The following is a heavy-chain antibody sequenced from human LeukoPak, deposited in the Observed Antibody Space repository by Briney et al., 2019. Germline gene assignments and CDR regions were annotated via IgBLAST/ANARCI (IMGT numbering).Heavy chain of an antibody. J-gene: IGHJ2*01. V-gene: IGHV3-11*01. CDR1: GFSVSNNY. CDR2: ISSSGSTI. D-gene: IGHD3-3*01. Sequence: GGSLRLSCAGSGFSVSNNYMSWVRQAPGKGLEWVSYISSSGSTIYYADSVKGRFTISRDNAKNSLYLQMNSLRAEDTAVYYCARNSVTRVVWYFDLWGRGTLVTVSS. CDR3: ARNSVTRVVWYFDL.